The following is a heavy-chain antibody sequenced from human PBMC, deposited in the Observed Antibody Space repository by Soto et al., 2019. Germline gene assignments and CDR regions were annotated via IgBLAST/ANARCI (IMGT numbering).Heavy chain of an antibody. CDR2: ISWNSGSI. J-gene: IGHJ4*02. Sequence: EVQLVESGGGLVQPGRSLRLSCAASGFTFDDYAMHWVRQAPGKGLEWVSGISWNSGSIGYADSVKGRFTISRDNAKNSLYLQMNSLRAEDTALYYCAKDVTYRYTAYPDYWGQGTLVTVSS. D-gene: IGHD3-16*02. CDR3: AKDVTYRYTAYPDY. V-gene: IGHV3-9*01. CDR1: GFTFDDYA.